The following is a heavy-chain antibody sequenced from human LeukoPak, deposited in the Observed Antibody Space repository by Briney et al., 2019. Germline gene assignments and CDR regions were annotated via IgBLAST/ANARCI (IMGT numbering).Heavy chain of an antibody. CDR3: ARVGIAGADY. Sequence: SETLSLTCTVSGYSISSGYYWGWIRQPPGKGLEWIGSIYHSGSTYYNPSLKSRVTISVDTSKNQFSLKLSSVTAADTAVYYCARVGIAGADYWGQGTLVTVSS. CDR2: IYHSGST. CDR1: GYSISSGYY. J-gene: IGHJ4*02. D-gene: IGHD1-14*01. V-gene: IGHV4-38-2*02.